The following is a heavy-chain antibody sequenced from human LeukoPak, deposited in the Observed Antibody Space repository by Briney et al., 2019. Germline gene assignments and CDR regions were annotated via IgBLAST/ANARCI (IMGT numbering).Heavy chain of an antibody. CDR3: ARHRRQYGSGSYYNRGMDV. CDR1: GGSISTYH. D-gene: IGHD3-10*01. V-gene: IGHV4-59*08. Sequence: SETLSLTCTVSGGSISTYHWSWIRQPPGKGLEWIGYIYHSGTTNYNPSLKSRVTMSVDISKNQFSLKLSSVTAADTAVYYCARHRRQYGSGSYYNRGMDVWGQGTTVTVSS. J-gene: IGHJ6*02. CDR2: IYHSGTT.